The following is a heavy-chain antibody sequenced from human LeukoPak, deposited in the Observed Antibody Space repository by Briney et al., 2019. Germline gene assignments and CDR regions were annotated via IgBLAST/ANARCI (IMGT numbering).Heavy chain of an antibody. J-gene: IGHJ4*02. CDR2: INPNSGGT. V-gene: IGHV1-2*02. D-gene: IGHD6-13*01. Sequence: ASVKVSCKASGYTFTGYYTHWVRQAPGQGLEWMGWINPNSGGTNYAQKFQGRVTMTRDTSISTAYMEPSRLRSDDTAVYYCARVRICGSSSWYCFDYWGQGTLVTVSS. CDR3: ARVRICGSSSWYCFDY. CDR1: GYTFTGYY.